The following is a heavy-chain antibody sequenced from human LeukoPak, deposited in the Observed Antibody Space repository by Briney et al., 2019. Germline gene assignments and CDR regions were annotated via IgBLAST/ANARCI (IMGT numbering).Heavy chain of an antibody. J-gene: IGHJ6*03. D-gene: IGHD6-19*01. V-gene: IGHV3-30*02. CDR2: IRYDGSNK. CDR3: ARDENSSGLGYYYYYMDV. Sequence: PGGSLRLSCAASGFTFSSYGMHWVRQAPGKGLEWVAFIRYDGSNKYYADSVKGRFTISRDNSKNTLYLQMNSLRAEDTAVYYCARDENSSGLGYYYYYMDVWGKGTTVTVSS. CDR1: GFTFSSYG.